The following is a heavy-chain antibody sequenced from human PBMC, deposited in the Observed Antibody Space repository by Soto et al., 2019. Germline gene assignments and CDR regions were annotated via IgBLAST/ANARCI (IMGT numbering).Heavy chain of an antibody. D-gene: IGHD3-22*01. J-gene: IGHJ5*02. CDR3: TRDPRNYYDSSGSANWFDP. Sequence: LRLSCAASGFTFSGSAMHWVRQASGKGLEWVGRIRSKTNSYATAYAASVKGRFTISRDDSKNTAYLQMNSLKIEDTAVYYCTRDPRNYYDSSGSANWFDPWGQGTLVTVSS. CDR1: GFTFSGSA. V-gene: IGHV3-73*01. CDR2: IRSKTNSYAT.